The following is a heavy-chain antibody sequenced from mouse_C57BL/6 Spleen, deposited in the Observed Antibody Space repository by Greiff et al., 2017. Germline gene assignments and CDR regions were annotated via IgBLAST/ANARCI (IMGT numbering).Heavy chain of an antibody. Sequence: VKLQQPGAELVKPGASVKLSCKASGYTFTSYWMHWVKQRPGQGLEWIGMIHPNSGSTNYNEKFKSKATLTVDKSSSTAYMQLSSLTSEDSAVYYCARELPYYAMDYWGQGTSVTVSS. CDR3: ARELPYYAMDY. V-gene: IGHV1-64*01. J-gene: IGHJ4*01. CDR1: GYTFTSYW. CDR2: IHPNSGST.